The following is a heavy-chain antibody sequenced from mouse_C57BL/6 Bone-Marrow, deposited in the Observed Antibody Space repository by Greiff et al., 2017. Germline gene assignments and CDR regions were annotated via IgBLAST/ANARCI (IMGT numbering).Heavy chain of an antibody. V-gene: IGHV5-12*01. Sequence: EVQRVESGGGLVQPGGSLKLSCAASGFTFSDYYMYWVRQTPEKRLEWVAYISNGGGSTYYPDTVKGRFTISRDNAKNTLYLQMSRLKSEDTAMYYCARQATVVAFDYWGQGTTLTVSA. D-gene: IGHD1-1*01. CDR1: GFTFSDYY. CDR2: ISNGGGST. J-gene: IGHJ2*01. CDR3: ARQATVVAFDY.